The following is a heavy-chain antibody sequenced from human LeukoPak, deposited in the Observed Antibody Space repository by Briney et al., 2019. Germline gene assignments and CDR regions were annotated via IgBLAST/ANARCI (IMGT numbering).Heavy chain of an antibody. CDR2: INHSGST. V-gene: IGHV4-34*01. CDR1: GGSFSGYY. CDR3: ARGASGYSSDY. D-gene: IGHD6-13*01. J-gene: IGHJ4*02. Sequence: SETLSLTCAVYGGSFSGYYWSWIRQPPGKGLEWIGEINHSGSTNYNPSLKSRVTISVDTSKNQFSLKLGSVTAADTAVYYCARGASGYSSDYWGQGTLVTVSS.